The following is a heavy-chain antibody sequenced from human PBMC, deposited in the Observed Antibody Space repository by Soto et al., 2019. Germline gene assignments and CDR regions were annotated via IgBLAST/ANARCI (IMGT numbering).Heavy chain of an antibody. V-gene: IGHV3-33*01. CDR2: IWFDGSNK. CDR1: GFTFSSYG. CDR3: ARDLGYCTNGVCYPGYFDY. J-gene: IGHJ4*02. D-gene: IGHD2-8*01. Sequence: GGSLRLSCAASGFTFSSYGMHWVRQAPGKGLEWVAVIWFDGSNKHYADSVKGRFTISRDNSKNTVSLQMNTLRAEDTAVYYCARDLGYCTNGVCYPGYFDYWGQGTLVTVSS.